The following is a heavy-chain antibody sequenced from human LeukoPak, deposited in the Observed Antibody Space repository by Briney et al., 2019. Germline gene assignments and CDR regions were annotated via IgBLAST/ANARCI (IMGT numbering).Heavy chain of an antibody. D-gene: IGHD6-19*01. CDR2: IYNRGST. J-gene: IGHJ3*02. Sequence: PSETLSLTCTVSGGSISSYYWSWIRQPPGKGLEWIGYIYNRGSTNYNPSLKSRVTISVDTSKNQFSLKLRSVTAADTAVYYCARDRPGIAVAGGAFDIWGQGTMVTVSS. CDR3: ARDRPGIAVAGGAFDI. CDR1: GGSISSYY. V-gene: IGHV4-59*01.